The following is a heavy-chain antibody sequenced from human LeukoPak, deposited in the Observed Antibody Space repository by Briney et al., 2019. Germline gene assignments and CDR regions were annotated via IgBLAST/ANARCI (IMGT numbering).Heavy chain of an antibody. D-gene: IGHD1-26*01. CDR2: IYSGGST. CDR1: GFTVSSNY. Sequence: GGSLRLSCAASGFTVSSNYMSWVRQAPGKGLEWVSVIYSGGSTYYADSVKGRFTISRHNSKNTLYLQMNSLRAEDTAVYYCARVSEWELPDAFDIWGQGTMVTVSS. CDR3: ARVSEWELPDAFDI. V-gene: IGHV3-53*04. J-gene: IGHJ3*02.